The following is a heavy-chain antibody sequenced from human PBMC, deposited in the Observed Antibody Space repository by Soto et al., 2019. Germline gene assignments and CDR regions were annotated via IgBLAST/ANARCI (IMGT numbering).Heavy chain of an antibody. J-gene: IGHJ6*04. Sequence: EVQLLQPGPEVKKPGEPLKISCKGSGYGFRDYWIGWVRQMPGKGLEWMGIIFPSNSETFYSPSFEGHVSISANTSTNTAYMHLSSLKASDTAIYYCARHHLGTDHVDVWGEGTTITVSS. CDR2: IFPSNSET. V-gene: IGHV5-51*01. CDR3: ARHHLGTDHVDV. CDR1: GYGFRDYW. D-gene: IGHD1-7*01.